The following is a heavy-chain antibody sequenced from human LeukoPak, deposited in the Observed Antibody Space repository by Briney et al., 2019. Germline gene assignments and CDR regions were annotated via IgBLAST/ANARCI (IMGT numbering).Heavy chain of an antibody. Sequence: KPSETLSLTCTVSGGSISSYYWSWIRQPPGKGLEWIGYTYYSGSTNYNPSLKSRVTISVDTSKNQFSLKLSSVTAADTAVYYCARGGTYYYGSGSHDYWGQGTLVTVSS. V-gene: IGHV4-59*01. CDR2: TYYSGST. CDR3: ARGGTYYYGSGSHDY. J-gene: IGHJ4*02. D-gene: IGHD3-10*01. CDR1: GGSISSYY.